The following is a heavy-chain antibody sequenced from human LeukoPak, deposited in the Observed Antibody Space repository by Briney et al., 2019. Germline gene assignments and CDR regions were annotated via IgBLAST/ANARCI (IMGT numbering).Heavy chain of an antibody. D-gene: IGHD4-17*01. Sequence: GGSLRLSCAASGFTFSTHWMHWVRQAPGKGLEWVSSISSSSSSYIYDADSVKGRFTISRDNAKNSLYLQMKSLRAEDTAVYYCARGYGDYARYRSSDYWGQGTLVTVSS. V-gene: IGHV3-21*01. CDR2: ISSSSSSYI. J-gene: IGHJ4*02. CDR3: ARGYGDYARYRSSDY. CDR1: GFTFSTHW.